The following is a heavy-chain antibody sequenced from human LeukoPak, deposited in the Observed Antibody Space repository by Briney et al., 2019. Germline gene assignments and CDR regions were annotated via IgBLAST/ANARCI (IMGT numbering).Heavy chain of an antibody. CDR3: ARSYVDTAMVS. Sequence: SETLSLTCTVSGGSLSSYYWSWIRQPPGKGLEWIGYIYYSGSTNYNPSLKSRVTISVDTSKNQFSLKLSSVTAADTAVYYCARSYVDTAMVSWGQGTLVTVSS. CDR2: IYYSGST. CDR1: GGSLSSYY. D-gene: IGHD5-18*01. V-gene: IGHV4-59*01. J-gene: IGHJ4*02.